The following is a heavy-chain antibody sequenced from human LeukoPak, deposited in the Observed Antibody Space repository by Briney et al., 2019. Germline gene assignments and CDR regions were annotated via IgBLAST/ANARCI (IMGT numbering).Heavy chain of an antibody. CDR3: ARDPEPYDPIAVAGIDY. Sequence: GRSLRLSCAASGFTFSSYAMHWVRQAPGKGLEWVAVISYDGSNKYYADSVEGRFTISRDNSKNTPYLQMNSLRAEDTAVYYCARDPEPYDPIAVAGIDYWGQGTLVTVSS. CDR1: GFTFSSYA. J-gene: IGHJ4*02. CDR2: ISYDGSNK. V-gene: IGHV3-30*04. D-gene: IGHD6-19*01.